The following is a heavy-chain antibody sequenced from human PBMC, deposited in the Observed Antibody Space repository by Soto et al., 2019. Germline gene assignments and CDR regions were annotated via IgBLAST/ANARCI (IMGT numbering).Heavy chain of an antibody. D-gene: IGHD3-10*01. Sequence: SETLSLTCNVSGGYIRNYYWSWIRQPPGKGLEWFGYVYFNGNTNYNPSLNSRVTISVDTSKNQFSLNLNSVTAADTAVYYCAATTISPGSAFDVWGQGIAVTVSS. CDR3: AATTISPGSAFDV. V-gene: IGHV4-59*08. CDR1: GGYIRNYY. J-gene: IGHJ3*01. CDR2: VYFNGNT.